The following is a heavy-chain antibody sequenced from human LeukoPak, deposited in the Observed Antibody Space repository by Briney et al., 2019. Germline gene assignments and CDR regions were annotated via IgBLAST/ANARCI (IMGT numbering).Heavy chain of an antibody. CDR3: AAGYSSGWFAEYF. V-gene: IGHV1-24*01. Sequence: ASVKVSCNVSGYSLTDLSMHWVRQAPGNGLEWMGGFDPEDGRPVYAQKFQGRVTLTEDTSTETAYMELSSLRSEDTAVYFCAAGYSSGWFAEYF. CDR2: FDPEDGRP. J-gene: IGHJ1*01. D-gene: IGHD6-19*01. CDR1: GYSLTDLS.